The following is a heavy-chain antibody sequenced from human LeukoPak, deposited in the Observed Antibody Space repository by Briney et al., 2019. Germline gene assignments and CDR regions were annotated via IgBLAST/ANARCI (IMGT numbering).Heavy chain of an antibody. CDR1: GFTVSSNY. D-gene: IGHD2-15*01. CDR3: ARDRSRSRGDAFDI. J-gene: IGHJ3*02. Sequence: PGGSLRLSCAASGFTVSSNYMSWVRQAPGKGLEWVSVIYSGGSTYYADSVKGRFTISRDNSKNTLYLQMNSLRAEDTAVYYCARDRSRSRGDAFDIWGQGTMVTVSS. V-gene: IGHV3-66*01. CDR2: IYSGGST.